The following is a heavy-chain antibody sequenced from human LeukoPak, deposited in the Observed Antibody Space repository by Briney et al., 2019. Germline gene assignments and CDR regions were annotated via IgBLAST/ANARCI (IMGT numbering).Heavy chain of an antibody. CDR2: ISYDGKTK. D-gene: IGHD1-26*01. V-gene: IGHV3-30*03. CDR3: ARVAGGSQPYYFDY. J-gene: IGHJ4*02. Sequence: GGSLRLSCAASGFTFSSYGMHWVRQAPGKGLEWVAVISYDGKTKYYADSVKGRFTISRDNSKNTLYLEMNSLRAEDTAVYYCARVAGGSQPYYFDYWGQGTLVTVSS. CDR1: GFTFSSYG.